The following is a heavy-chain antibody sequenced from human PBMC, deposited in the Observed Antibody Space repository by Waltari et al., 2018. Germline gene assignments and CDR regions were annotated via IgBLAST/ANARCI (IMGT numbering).Heavy chain of an antibody. CDR1: GFTFSSYS. V-gene: IGHV3-21*01. J-gene: IGHJ3*02. CDR2: ISSSSSYI. CDR3: ARELVVEMATISAFDI. Sequence: EVQLVESGGGLVKPGGSLRLSCAASGFTFSSYSMNWVRQAPGKGLEWVSAISSSSSYIYYADSVKGRVTISRDNAKNSLYLQMNSLRAEDTAVYYCARELVVEMATISAFDIWGQGTMVTVSS. D-gene: IGHD2-21*01.